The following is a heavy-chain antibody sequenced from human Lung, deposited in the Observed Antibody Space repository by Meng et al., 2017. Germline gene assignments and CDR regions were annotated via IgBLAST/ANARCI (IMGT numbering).Heavy chain of an antibody. J-gene: IGHJ4*02. V-gene: IGHV1-69*13. CDR2: LIAVFDKT. CDR1: GGSFSTHT. Sequence: QVQLVQAGAEGKKPGAAGKGAGKTSGGSFSTHTFSWVRQAPGQGLEWMGGLIAVFDKTKAAPRFQDRVTFTADESTSTAYMELSSLTFDDTAVYFCARGRRNEPLFDYWGQGTLVTVSS. CDR3: ARGRRNEPLFDY. D-gene: IGHD1-14*01.